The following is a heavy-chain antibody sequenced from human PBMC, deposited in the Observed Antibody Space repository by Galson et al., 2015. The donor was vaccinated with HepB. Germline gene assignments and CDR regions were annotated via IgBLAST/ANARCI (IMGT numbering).Heavy chain of an antibody. CDR2: IWYDGGNK. CDR1: GFTFSSYG. Sequence: SLRLSCAASGFTFSSYGMHWVRQAPGKGLEWVAVIWYDGGNKYYADSVKGRFTISRDNSKNTLYLQMNSLRAEDTAVYYCARVIRREEWFPQACGMDVWGQGTTVTVSS. D-gene: IGHD3-3*01. CDR3: ARVIRREEWFPQACGMDV. J-gene: IGHJ6*02. V-gene: IGHV3-33*01.